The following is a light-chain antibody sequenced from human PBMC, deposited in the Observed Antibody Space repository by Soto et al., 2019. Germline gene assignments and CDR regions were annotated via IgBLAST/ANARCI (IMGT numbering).Light chain of an antibody. CDR2: AVS. Sequence: QSALTQPASVSGSPGRSITISCTGSSSDVCGYNYVSWYQQHPGRAPKLMIYAVSSRPSGISNRFTGSKSGNTASLTISGLQAEDEADYYCSSYSSSNTPSVVFGGGTQLTVL. V-gene: IGLV2-14*03. CDR1: SSDVCGYNY. CDR3: SSYSSSNTPSVV. J-gene: IGLJ2*01.